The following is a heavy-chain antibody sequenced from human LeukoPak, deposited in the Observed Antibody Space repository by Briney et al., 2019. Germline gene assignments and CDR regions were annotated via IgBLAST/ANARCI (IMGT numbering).Heavy chain of an antibody. CDR1: GYSISSGYY. V-gene: IGHV4-38-2*01. Sequence: SETLSLTCAVSGYSISSGYYWGWIRQPPGKGLEWIGSIYHSGSTYYNPSLKSRVTISVDTPKNQFSLKLSSVTAADTAVYYCARIYSRKGEIDYWGQGTLVTVSS. CDR3: ARIYSRKGEIDY. J-gene: IGHJ4*02. D-gene: IGHD1-26*01. CDR2: IYHSGST.